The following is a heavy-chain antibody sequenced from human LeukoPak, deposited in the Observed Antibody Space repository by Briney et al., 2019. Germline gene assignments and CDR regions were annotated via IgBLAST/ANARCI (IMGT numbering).Heavy chain of an antibody. V-gene: IGHV1-24*01. CDR1: GYTLTELS. CDR3: ATVGAYDILTGQNY. J-gene: IGHJ4*02. D-gene: IGHD3-9*01. Sequence: GASVKVSCKVSGYTLTELSMHWVRQAPGKGLEWMGGFDPEDGETIYAQKFQGRVTMTEDISTDTAYMELSSLRSEDTAVYYCATVGAYDILTGQNYWGQGTLVTVSS. CDR2: FDPEDGET.